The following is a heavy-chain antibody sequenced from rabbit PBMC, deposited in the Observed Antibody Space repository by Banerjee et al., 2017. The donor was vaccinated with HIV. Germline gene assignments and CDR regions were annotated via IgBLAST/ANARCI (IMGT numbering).Heavy chain of an antibody. CDR3: ARDTSSSFSSYGIDL. D-gene: IGHD1-1*01. CDR1: GIDFSSDSY. V-gene: IGHV1S45*01. Sequence: QQQLEESGGGLVKPGGTLTLTCKASGIDFSSDSYMCWVRQAPGKGLEWIACIEAGSSGFTYFASWAKGRFTISKTSSTTVTLQMTSLTAADTATYFCARDTSSSFSSYGIDLWGPGTLVTVS. CDR2: IEAGSSGFT. J-gene: IGHJ6*01.